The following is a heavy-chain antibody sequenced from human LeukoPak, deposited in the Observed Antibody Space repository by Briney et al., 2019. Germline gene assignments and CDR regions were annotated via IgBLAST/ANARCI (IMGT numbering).Heavy chain of an antibody. CDR2: IILIFGTA. CDR3: ARGPTFEWFGEYEKRNWFDH. Sequence: SVTVSFKASGGTFIMYVISWVRQAPGQGVEWMGGIILIFGTANYAQKFQGRVMITEDKSPSTAYMQLRGLTSEEPGVYYCARGPTFEWFGEYEKRNWFDHWGQGTLVTVSS. V-gene: IGHV1-69*06. D-gene: IGHD3-10*01. CDR1: GGTFIMYV. J-gene: IGHJ5*02.